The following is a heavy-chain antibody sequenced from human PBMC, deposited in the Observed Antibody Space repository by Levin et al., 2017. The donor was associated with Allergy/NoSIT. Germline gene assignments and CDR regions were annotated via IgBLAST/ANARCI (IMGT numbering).Heavy chain of an antibody. CDR2: IWHDGSKR. J-gene: IGHJ4*02. Sequence: LSLTCAASGFTFGSYGMHWVRQAPGKGLEWVALIWHDGSKRYHADSVKGRFTISRDNSKNTLFLQMNSLRVEDTALYYCARDGPGAGKEFWGQGVLVTVSS. D-gene: IGHD6-19*01. CDR3: ARDGPGAGKEF. CDR1: GFTFGSYG. V-gene: IGHV3-33*01.